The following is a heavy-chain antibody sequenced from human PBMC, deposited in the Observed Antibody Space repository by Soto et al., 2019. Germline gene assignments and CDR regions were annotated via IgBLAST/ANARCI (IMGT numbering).Heavy chain of an antibody. D-gene: IGHD3-16*01. CDR2: ITVGSSHI. J-gene: IGHJ4*02. Sequence: GGSLRLSCTGSGFPFSAYNINWVRQAPGKGLEWVSSITVGSSHIYQPNSMKGRFTISRDDAKNSVYLQIDSLRDEDTALYYCSRSPEVGVRGAYWGQGTLDTVSS. CDR3: SRSPEVGVRGAY. V-gene: IGHV3-21*01. CDR1: GFPFSAYN.